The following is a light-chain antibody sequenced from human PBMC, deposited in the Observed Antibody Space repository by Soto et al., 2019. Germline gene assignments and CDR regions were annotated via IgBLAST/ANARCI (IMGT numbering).Light chain of an antibody. Sequence: IGLTQSPATLSLSPGERGTLSCRASESVTNYLAWYQQKPGQAPRLLVYDVSNRATGIPARFSGGGSGTDFTLTISNLEPEDFAVYYCQQRSDWPWTFGQGTKVDI. V-gene: IGKV3-11*01. J-gene: IGKJ1*01. CDR1: ESVTNY. CDR3: QQRSDWPWT. CDR2: DVS.